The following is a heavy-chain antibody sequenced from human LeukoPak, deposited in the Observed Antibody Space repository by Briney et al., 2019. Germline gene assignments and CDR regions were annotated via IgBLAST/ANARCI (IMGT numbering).Heavy chain of an antibody. CDR1: GYTFTGYY. V-gene: IGHV1-2*02. Sequence: ASVKVSCKASGYTFTGYYMHWVRQAPGQGLEWMGWINPNSGGTNYAQKFQGRVTMTRDTSISTAYMELSRLRSDDTAVYYCARGHQRDIVVVVAATRCIDYWGQGTLVTVSS. J-gene: IGHJ4*02. D-gene: IGHD2-15*01. CDR3: ARGHQRDIVVVVAATRCIDY. CDR2: INPNSGGT.